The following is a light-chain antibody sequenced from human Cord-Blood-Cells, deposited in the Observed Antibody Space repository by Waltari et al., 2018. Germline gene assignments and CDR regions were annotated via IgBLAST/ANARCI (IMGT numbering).Light chain of an antibody. J-gene: IGKJ1*01. Sequence: EIVLTQSPGTLSLSPGERATLSCRASLSVSSSYLAWYQQKPGQAPRLLIYGASSRATGIPDRFSGSGSGTDFTLTISRLEPEDVAVYYCQQDGSSPRTFGQGTKVEIK. V-gene: IGKV3-20*01. CDR2: GAS. CDR1: LSVSSSY. CDR3: QQDGSSPRT.